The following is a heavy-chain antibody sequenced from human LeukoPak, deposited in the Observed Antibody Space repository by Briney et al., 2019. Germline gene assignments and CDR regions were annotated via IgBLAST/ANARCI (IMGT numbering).Heavy chain of an antibody. CDR2: ISAYNGNT. CDR3: ARVVTYGSGSFLDY. D-gene: IGHD3-10*01. Sequence: GASVKVSCKASGYTFTSYAMNWVRQAPGQGLEWMGWISAYNGNTNYAQKLQGRVTMTTDTSTSTGYMELRSLRSDDTAVYYCARVVTYGSGSFLDYWGQGTLVTVSS. J-gene: IGHJ4*02. V-gene: IGHV1-18*01. CDR1: GYTFTSYA.